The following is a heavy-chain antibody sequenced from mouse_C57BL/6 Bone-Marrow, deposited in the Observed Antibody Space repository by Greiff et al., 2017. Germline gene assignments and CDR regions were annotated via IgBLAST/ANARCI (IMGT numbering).Heavy chain of an antibody. J-gene: IGHJ2*01. CDR3: ARGGNYGGYYFDY. V-gene: IGHV1-52*01. Sequence: QVQLQQPGAELVRPGSSVKLSCKASGYTFTSYWMHWVKQRPIQGLEWIGNIDPSDSETHYNQKFKDKATLTVDKSSSTAYMQLSSLTSEDSAVYYCARGGNYGGYYFDYWGQGTTLTVSS. CDR1: GYTFTSYW. D-gene: IGHD2-1*01. CDR2: IDPSDSET.